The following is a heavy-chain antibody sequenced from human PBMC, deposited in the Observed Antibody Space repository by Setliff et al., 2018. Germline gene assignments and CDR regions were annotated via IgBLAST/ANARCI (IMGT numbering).Heavy chain of an antibody. CDR1: GYTFTSYG. V-gene: IGHV1-2*02. CDR2: INPDSGDT. Sequence: ASVKVSCKASGYTFTSYGISWVRQAPGQGLEWMGWINPDSGDTHSPQKFQGRVTMTSETSISIVYMDLTRLTSDDTAVYYCAQTKGFVDGYLDPWGQGTLVTVSS. CDR3: AQTKGFVDGYLDP. J-gene: IGHJ5*02. D-gene: IGHD2-21*02.